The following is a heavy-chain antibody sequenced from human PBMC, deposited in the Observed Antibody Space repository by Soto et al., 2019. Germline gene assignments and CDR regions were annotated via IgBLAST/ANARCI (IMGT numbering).Heavy chain of an antibody. CDR1: GLPHSSFA. CDR3: AKDAAYNDGLWLMDH. J-gene: IGHJ4*02. Sequence: GGSLRLSCTASGLPHSSFAMMWVRQAPGKGLECVSGIYGSGRGIEYADPVKGRFTISRDNSKNTVYLQMTDLRADDTAVYYCAKDAAYNDGLWLMDHWGQGTQVTVSS. CDR2: IYGSGRGI. V-gene: IGHV3-23*05. D-gene: IGHD2-21*01.